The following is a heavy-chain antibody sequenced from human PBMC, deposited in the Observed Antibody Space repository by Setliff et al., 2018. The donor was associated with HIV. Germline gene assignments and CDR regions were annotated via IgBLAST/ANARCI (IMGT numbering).Heavy chain of an antibody. Sequence: ASVTVSCKASGYTFTGYYIHWVRQAPGQGLQWMGRINPNIGSTNYAQNFQGRATMTRDTSVNTAFMELSNLRSDDTAVYYCARDYRTTDILSSGYMDVWGKGTTVTVSS. D-gene: IGHD3-9*01. CDR3: ARDYRTTDILSSGYMDV. CDR1: GYTFTGYY. J-gene: IGHJ6*03. V-gene: IGHV1-2*06. CDR2: INPNIGST.